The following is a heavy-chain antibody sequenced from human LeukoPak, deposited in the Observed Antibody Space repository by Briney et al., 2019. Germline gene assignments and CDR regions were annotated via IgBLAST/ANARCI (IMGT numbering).Heavy chain of an antibody. CDR2: IYYSGST. Sequence: PSETLSLTCTVSGGSISSYYRSWIRQPPGKGLEWIGYIYYSGSTNYNPSLKSRVTISVDTSKNQFSLKLSSVTAADTAVYYCARVDILGIGAFDIWGQGTMVTVSS. V-gene: IGHV4-59*01. CDR1: GGSISSYY. J-gene: IGHJ3*02. D-gene: IGHD1-26*01. CDR3: ARVDILGIGAFDI.